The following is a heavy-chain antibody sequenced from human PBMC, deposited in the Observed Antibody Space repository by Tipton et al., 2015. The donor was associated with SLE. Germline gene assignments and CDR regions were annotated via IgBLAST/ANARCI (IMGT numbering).Heavy chain of an antibody. V-gene: IGHV3-53*01. CDR3: AGASWSYGVFDY. D-gene: IGHD3-10*01. Sequence: GSLRLSCAASGFSVTNNYMSWVRQAPWKGLEWVSVIYVPGDTYYADSVKGRFTISRDNSKNTVYLDMLSLRADDTAMYYCAGASWSYGVFDYWGQGTLVTVSP. J-gene: IGHJ4*02. CDR1: GFSVTNNY. CDR2: IYVPGDT.